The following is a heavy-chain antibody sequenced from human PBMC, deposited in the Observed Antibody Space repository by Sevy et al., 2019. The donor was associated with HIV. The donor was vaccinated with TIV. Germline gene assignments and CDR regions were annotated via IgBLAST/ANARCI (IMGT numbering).Heavy chain of an antibody. Sequence: SETLSLTCTVSGGSISSYYWSWIRQPPGKGLEWIGYIYYSGSTNYNPSLESRVTISVDTSKNQFSLKLSSVTAADTAVYYCARDRVLYYYYGMDVWGQGTTVTVSS. J-gene: IGHJ6*02. V-gene: IGHV4-59*13. CDR3: ARDRVLYYYYGMDV. CDR1: GGSISSYY. CDR2: IYYSGST. D-gene: IGHD1-1*01.